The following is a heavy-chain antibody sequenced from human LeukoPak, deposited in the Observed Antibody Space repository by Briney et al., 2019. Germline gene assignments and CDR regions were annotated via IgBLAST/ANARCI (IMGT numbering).Heavy chain of an antibody. J-gene: IGHJ4*02. CDR1: GIKLSNYG. CDR3: AKDRVG. Sequence: GGPLRLSCVVSGIKLSNYGMSWVRQAPGKGLEWVSGIREAGGGTKYADSVKGRFTISRDNSKNTLYLQMNSLRAEDTAVYYCAKDRVGWGQGTLVTVSS. CDR2: IREAGGGT. V-gene: IGHV3-23*01.